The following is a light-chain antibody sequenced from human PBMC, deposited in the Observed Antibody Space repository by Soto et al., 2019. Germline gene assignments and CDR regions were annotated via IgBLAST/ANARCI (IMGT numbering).Light chain of an antibody. V-gene: IGKV3-20*01. Sequence: EIVLTQSPGTLSLSPGERAILSCRASQSVNSNYLAWYQQKPGQAPRLLIYGASSRATGVPNRFSGSGSGTDFTLTISSLETEDFAVYYCHQYGLSPRHPFGQGTKLEIK. CDR2: GAS. CDR1: QSVNSNY. CDR3: HQYGLSPRHP. J-gene: IGKJ2*01.